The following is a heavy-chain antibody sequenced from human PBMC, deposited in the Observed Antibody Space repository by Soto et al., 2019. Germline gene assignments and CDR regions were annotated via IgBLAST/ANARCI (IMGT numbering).Heavy chain of an antibody. Sequence: QVHLLQSGGALKKPGASVKVSCKASGYTFSSYGSSWVRQAPGQGLEWMGWISAYNGNTNYAQKLQGRVTLTTDTSTSTSYMELRSLRSDDTAVYYCARYILTGYSVNYYYYTMDVWGQGTTVTVSS. CDR3: ARYILTGYSVNYYYYTMDV. V-gene: IGHV1-18*01. D-gene: IGHD3-9*01. J-gene: IGHJ6*02. CDR2: ISAYNGNT. CDR1: GYTFSSYG.